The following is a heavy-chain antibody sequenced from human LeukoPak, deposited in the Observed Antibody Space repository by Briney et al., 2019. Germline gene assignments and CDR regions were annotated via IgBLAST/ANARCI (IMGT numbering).Heavy chain of an antibody. D-gene: IGHD3-10*01. V-gene: IGHV3-48*03. CDR2: ISSSGSTI. CDR3: ARGGLLWFGELLPIDY. Sequence: LGGSLRLSSAASGFTFSSYEMNWVRQAPGKGLEWVSYISSSGSTIYYADSVKGRFTISRDNAKNSLYLQMNSLRAEDTAVYYCARGGLLWFGELLPIDYWGQGTLVTVSS. CDR1: GFTFSSYE. J-gene: IGHJ4*02.